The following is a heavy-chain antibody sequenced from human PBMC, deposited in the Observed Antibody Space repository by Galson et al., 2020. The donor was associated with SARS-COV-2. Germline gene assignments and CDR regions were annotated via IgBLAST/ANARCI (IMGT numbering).Heavy chain of an antibody. CDR3: TRLYYGLGTYYYYFDY. J-gene: IGHJ4*02. CDR1: GFTFGDCA. Sequence: TGGSLRLSCTTSGFTFGDCALTWVRQAPGKGLEWIGFIRSKAYGGTSEYAASVKGRFTLSRDDSKSVAYLQMNSLETEDTAVYFCTRLYYGLGTYYYYFDYWGQGTLVTVSS. V-gene: IGHV3-49*04. D-gene: IGHD3-10*01. CDR2: IRSKAYGGTS.